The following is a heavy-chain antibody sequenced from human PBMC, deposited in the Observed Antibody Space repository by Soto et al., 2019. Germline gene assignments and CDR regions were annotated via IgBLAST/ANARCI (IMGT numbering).Heavy chain of an antibody. V-gene: IGHV4-39*01. Sequence: SETLSLTCTVSGGSISSSSYYWGWIRQPPGKGLEWIGSIYYSGSTYYNPSLKSRVTISVDTSKNQFSLKLSSVTAADTAVYYCARLTLEGAVRPGSSGSYYAPLYYYGMDVWGQGTTVTVSS. D-gene: IGHD3-10*01. CDR2: IYYSGST. CDR3: ARLTLEGAVRPGSSGSYYAPLYYYGMDV. J-gene: IGHJ6*02. CDR1: GGSISSSSYY.